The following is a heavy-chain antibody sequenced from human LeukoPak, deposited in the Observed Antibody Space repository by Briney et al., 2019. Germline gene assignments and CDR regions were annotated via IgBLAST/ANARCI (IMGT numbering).Heavy chain of an antibody. J-gene: IGHJ6*03. CDR1: GGTFSSYA. D-gene: IGHD5-24*01. CDR2: IIPIFGTA. Sequence: ASVKVSCKASGGTFSSYAISWVRQAPGQGLEWMGGIIPIFGTANYAQKFQGRVTITADESTSTAYMELSSLRSEDTAVSYCARGSVEMATRGYYYYMDVWGKGTTVTVSS. V-gene: IGHV1-69*13. CDR3: ARGSVEMATRGYYYYMDV.